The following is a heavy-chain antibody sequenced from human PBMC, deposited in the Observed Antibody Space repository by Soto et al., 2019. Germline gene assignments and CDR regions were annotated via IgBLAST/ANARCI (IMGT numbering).Heavy chain of an antibody. J-gene: IGHJ4*02. CDR2: VYDNGRP. V-gene: IGHV4-59*01. D-gene: IGHD3-9*01. CDR3: ARGVGSSPPRY. Sequence: SETLSLTCTVSGGSISVYYWSWIRQSPRQGLEWIGYVYDNGRPYYSPSLKSRVTISADTSKNQISLKLTSATAADTAVNYCARGVGSSPPRYWGRGTLVPSPQ. CDR1: GGSISVYY.